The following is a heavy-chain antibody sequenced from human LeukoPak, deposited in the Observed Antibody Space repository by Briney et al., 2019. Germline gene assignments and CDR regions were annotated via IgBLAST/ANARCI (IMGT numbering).Heavy chain of an antibody. Sequence: PGGSLRLSCAASGFTFSNYWMHWVRQAPGKGLVWVSRINSDESSTSYADSVKGRFTISRDNAKNTLYLQMNSLRAEDTAVYYCARDRTTVTLFDYWGQGALVTVSS. J-gene: IGHJ4*02. CDR1: GFTFSNYW. CDR3: ARDRTTVTLFDY. D-gene: IGHD4-17*01. V-gene: IGHV3-74*01. CDR2: INSDESST.